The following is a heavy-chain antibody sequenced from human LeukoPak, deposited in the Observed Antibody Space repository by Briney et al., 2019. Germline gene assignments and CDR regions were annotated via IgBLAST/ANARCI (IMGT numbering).Heavy chain of an antibody. CDR2: INSEGSST. J-gene: IGHJ4*02. Sequence: GGSLRLSCAASGFTFSSYAMSWVRQAPGKGLVWVSRINSEGSSTNYADSVKGRFTISRDNAKNTLYLQMNSLRAEDTAVYYCARWRGGVYFDYWGQGTLVTVSS. D-gene: IGHD3-3*01. CDR3: ARWRGGVYFDY. V-gene: IGHV3-74*01. CDR1: GFTFSSYA.